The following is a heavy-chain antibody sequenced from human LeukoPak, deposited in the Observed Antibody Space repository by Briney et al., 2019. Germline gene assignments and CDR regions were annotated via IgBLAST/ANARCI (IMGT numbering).Heavy chain of an antibody. CDR1: GFTFSSYA. D-gene: IGHD3-22*01. Sequence: AGGSLRLSCAASGFTFSSYAMSWVRQAPGKGLEWVSAISGSGGSTYYADSVKGRFTISRDNSKNTLYLQMNSLRAEDTAVYYCAKIQKDYYDSSGYAWGQGTLVTVSS. CDR2: ISGSGGST. CDR3: AKIQKDYYDSSGYA. J-gene: IGHJ4*02. V-gene: IGHV3-23*01.